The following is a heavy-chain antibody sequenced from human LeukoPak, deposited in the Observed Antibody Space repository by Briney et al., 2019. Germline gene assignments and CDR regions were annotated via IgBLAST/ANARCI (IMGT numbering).Heavy chain of an antibody. CDR2: IIPIFGTA. CDR1: GGTFSSYA. CDR3: ARAYRRITGTTRPHYYYYYMDV. Sequence: SVKVSCKASGGTFSSYAISWVRQAPGQGLEWMGGIIPIFGTANYAQKFQGRVTITADKSTSTAYMELSSLRSEDTAVYYCARAYRRITGTTRPHYYYYYMDVWGKGTTVTISS. V-gene: IGHV1-69*06. J-gene: IGHJ6*03. D-gene: IGHD1-7*01.